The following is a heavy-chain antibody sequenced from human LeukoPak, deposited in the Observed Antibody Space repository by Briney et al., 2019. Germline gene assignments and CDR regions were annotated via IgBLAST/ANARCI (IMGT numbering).Heavy chain of an antibody. V-gene: IGHV3-7*01. Sequence: GGSLRLSCAASGFTFSSYWMSWVRQAPGKGLEWVANIKQDGSEKYYVDSVKGRFTISRDNAKNSLYLQMNSLRAEDTAVYYCARDRGYYGSGRNFDYWGQGTLVTVSS. CDR3: ARDRGYYGSGRNFDY. J-gene: IGHJ4*02. D-gene: IGHD3-10*01. CDR1: GFTFSSYW. CDR2: IKQDGSEK.